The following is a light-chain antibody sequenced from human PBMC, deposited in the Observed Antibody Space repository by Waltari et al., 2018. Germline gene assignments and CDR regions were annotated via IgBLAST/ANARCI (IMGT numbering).Light chain of an antibody. J-gene: IGLJ3*02. CDR1: SGISVGTYK. Sequence: QAVLTQPASLSASPGASVSHTCTLRSGISVGTYKIYWYQQRPGSPPQFLVKYRSDSTNERGSGVPSRFSGSRDTSANAVILLISGLQSEDEADYYCMILHNNAVVFGGGTRLTVL. V-gene: IGLV5-45*01. CDR3: MILHNNAVV. CDR2: YRSDSTN.